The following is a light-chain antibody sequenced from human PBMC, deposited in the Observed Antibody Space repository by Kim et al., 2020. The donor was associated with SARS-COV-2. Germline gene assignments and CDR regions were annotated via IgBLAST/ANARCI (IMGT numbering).Light chain of an antibody. CDR1: ELGDKY. V-gene: IGLV3-1*01. CDR3: QAWDSSTWV. CDR2: QDT. Sequence: SYELTQPPSVSVSPGQTASITCSGDELGDKYACWYQQKPGQSPVLVIYQDTKRPSGIPGRFSGSNSGNTATLTISGTQALDEADYYCQAWDSSTWVFGGGTQLTVL. J-gene: IGLJ3*02.